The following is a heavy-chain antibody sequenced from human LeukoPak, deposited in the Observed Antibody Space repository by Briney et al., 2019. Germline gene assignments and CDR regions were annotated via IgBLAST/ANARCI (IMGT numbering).Heavy chain of an antibody. CDR3: ARDLMDIVVVPAAPQSYGMDV. CDR2: ISSSGSTI. V-gene: IGHV3-11*01. J-gene: IGHJ6*02. Sequence: GGSLRLSCAASGFTFSDYYMSWIRQAPGKGLEWVSYISSSGSTIYYADSVKGRFTISRDNAKNSPYLQMNSLRAEDTAVYYCARDLMDIVVVPAAPQSYGMDVWGQGTTVTVSS. CDR1: GFTFSDYY. D-gene: IGHD2-2*03.